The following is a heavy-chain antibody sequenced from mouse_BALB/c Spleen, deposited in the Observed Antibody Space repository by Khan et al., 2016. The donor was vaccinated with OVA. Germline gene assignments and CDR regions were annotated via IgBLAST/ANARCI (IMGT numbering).Heavy chain of an antibody. V-gene: IGHV1-87*01. D-gene: IGHD2-14*01. CDR1: GYTFTTYW. CDR2: IYPGDGDT. CDR3: ASYRYDYFDY. Sequence: QVQLQQSGAELARPGASVKLSCKASGYTFTTYWMQWVKQRPGRGLEWIGTIYPGDGDTRYTQNFKDKATLTADKSSSTAYMQLSSLASEDSAVYYCASYRYDYFDYWGQGTTLTVSS. J-gene: IGHJ2*01.